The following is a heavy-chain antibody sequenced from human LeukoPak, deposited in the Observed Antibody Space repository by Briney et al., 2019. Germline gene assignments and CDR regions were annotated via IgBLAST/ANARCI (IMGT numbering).Heavy chain of an antibody. V-gene: IGHV3-48*02. CDR1: GFTVSSTH. J-gene: IGHJ4*02. CDR3: ASSGSYRFDY. Sequence: PGGSLRLSCAASGFTVSSTHMVWVRQAPGKGLEWVSHITASGTAMFYADSVKGRFTISRDNAKNSLYLQMNSLRDEDTAVYYCASSGSYRFDYWGQGTLVTVSS. D-gene: IGHD1-26*01. CDR2: ITASGTAM.